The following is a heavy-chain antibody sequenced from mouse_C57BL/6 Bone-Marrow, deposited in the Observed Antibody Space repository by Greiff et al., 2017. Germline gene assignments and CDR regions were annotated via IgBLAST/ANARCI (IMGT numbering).Heavy chain of an antibody. V-gene: IGHV14-4*01. CDR1: GFNIKDDY. CDR3: TTAIWFPYYAMDY. J-gene: IGHJ4*01. D-gene: IGHD2-2*01. Sequence: VQLQQSGAELVRPGASVKLSCTASGFNIKDDYMHWVKQRPEQGLEWIGWIDPENGDTEYASKFQGKATITADTSSNTAYLQLSSLTSEDTAVYYCTTAIWFPYYAMDYWGQGTSVTVSS. CDR2: IDPENGDT.